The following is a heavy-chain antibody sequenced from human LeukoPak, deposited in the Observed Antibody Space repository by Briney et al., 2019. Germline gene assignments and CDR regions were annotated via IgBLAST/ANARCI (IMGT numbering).Heavy chain of an antibody. D-gene: IGHD2-2*01. V-gene: IGHV3-74*01. CDR3: ARRVVVPAAPYYFDY. CDR2: INSDGSST. J-gene: IGHJ4*02. Sequence: TGGSLRLSCAASGFTFSSYGMHWVRQAPGKGLVWVSRINSDGSSTSYADSVKGRFTISRDNAKNTLYLQMNSLRAEDTAVYYCARRVVVPAAPYYFDYWGQGTLVTVSS. CDR1: GFTFSSYG.